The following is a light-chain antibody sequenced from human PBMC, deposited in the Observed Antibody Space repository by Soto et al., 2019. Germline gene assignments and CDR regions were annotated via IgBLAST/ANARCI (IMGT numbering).Light chain of an antibody. J-gene: IGLJ2*01. CDR2: LNSDGSH. CDR1: SGHSTYT. Sequence: QPVLTQSPSASASLGASVKLTCTLSSGHSTYTIAWHQQQPEKGPRYLMNLNSDGSHTKGDGIPDRFSGSSSGAERYLTISSLQSEDEADYYCQTWGTGYLVFGGGTKLTVL. V-gene: IGLV4-69*01. CDR3: QTWGTGYLV.